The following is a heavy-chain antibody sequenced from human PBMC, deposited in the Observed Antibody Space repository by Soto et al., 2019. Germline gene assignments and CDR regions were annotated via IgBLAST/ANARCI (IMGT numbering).Heavy chain of an antibody. Sequence: ASVKVSCKTSGYSFTTYFMHWVRQAPGQRLEWMGWINTGNGDTKYSQQFQGRVTIARDTSASTTYMELSSLRSEDTAVYYCERIRDVEPAAIDAFDIWGQRTMVTVSS. J-gene: IGHJ3*02. V-gene: IGHV1-3*04. CDR1: GYSFTTYF. D-gene: IGHD2-2*01. CDR2: INTGNGDT. CDR3: ERIRDVEPAAIDAFDI.